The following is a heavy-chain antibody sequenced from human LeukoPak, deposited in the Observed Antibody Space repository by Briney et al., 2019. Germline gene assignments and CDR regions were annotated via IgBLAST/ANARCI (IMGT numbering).Heavy chain of an antibody. CDR3: AKDLGLYGSGSYYNYYFDY. CDR2: ISGSGGST. V-gene: IGHV3-23*01. D-gene: IGHD3-10*01. CDR1: GFTFSNYA. Sequence: GGSLRLSCAASGFTFSNYAMSWVRQAPGKGLEWVSAISGSGGSTYYADSVKGRFTISRDNSKNTLYLQMNSLRAEDTAVYYCAKDLGLYGSGSYYNYYFDYWGQGTLVTVSS. J-gene: IGHJ4*02.